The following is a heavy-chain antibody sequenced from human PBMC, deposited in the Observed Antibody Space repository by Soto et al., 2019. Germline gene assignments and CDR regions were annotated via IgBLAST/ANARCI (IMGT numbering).Heavy chain of an antibody. CDR2: IYSGGTT. Sequence: HPGGSLRLSCAASGFSVSSNHMNWVRQAPGKGLEWVSLIYSGGTTYYADSVKGRFIISRDNSKNTLYLQMNSLRAEDTAVYYCARILNRAPTNWGQGTLVTVSS. V-gene: IGHV3-53*01. J-gene: IGHJ4*02. CDR3: ARILNRAPTN. CDR1: GFSVSSNH.